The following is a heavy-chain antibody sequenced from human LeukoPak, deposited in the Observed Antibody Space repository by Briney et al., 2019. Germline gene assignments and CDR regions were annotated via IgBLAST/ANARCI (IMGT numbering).Heavy chain of an antibody. CDR1: GGSISSGGYY. D-gene: IGHD2-15*01. CDR3: ARQAGVAAYSMGWFDP. J-gene: IGHJ5*02. Sequence: SETLSLTCTVSGGSISSGGYYWSWIRQHPGKGLEWIGYIYYSGSTYYNPSLKSRVTVSVDTSKNQFSLKLSSVTAADTAMYYCARQAGVAAYSMGWFDPWGQGTLVTVSS. CDR2: IYYSGST. V-gene: IGHV4-31*03.